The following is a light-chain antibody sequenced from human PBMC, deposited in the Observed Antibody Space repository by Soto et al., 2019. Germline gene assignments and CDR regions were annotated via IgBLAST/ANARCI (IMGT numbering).Light chain of an antibody. V-gene: IGKV3-20*01. CDR1: QSVGSSY. CDR3: HQYNHLIT. CDR2: GAT. J-gene: IGKJ5*01. Sequence: ILLTPSPGTLSLSPGKITTLSCRASQSVGSSYLAWYQHKPGQAPRLLIYGATSRATGIPDRFSGSGSGTDFTLTISRLEPEDFAVYFCHQYNHLITFAQGTLLEIK.